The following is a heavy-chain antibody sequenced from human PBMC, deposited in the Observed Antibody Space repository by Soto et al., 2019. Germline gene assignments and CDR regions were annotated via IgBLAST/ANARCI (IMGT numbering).Heavy chain of an antibody. CDR1: GFTFTTSA. Sequence: QIQLVQSGPEVKMPGTSVKVSCRASGFTFTTSAVRWVRQARGQRLEWIGWIIVGSGNTIYAQKFHERVTITRDMSKSTAYMALSSLRSEDTAIYYCAAPSKGGYYYGMDVWGQGTTVTVSS. CDR2: IIVGSGNT. V-gene: IGHV1-58*01. J-gene: IGHJ6*02. CDR3: AAPSKGGYYYGMDV. D-gene: IGHD3-16*01.